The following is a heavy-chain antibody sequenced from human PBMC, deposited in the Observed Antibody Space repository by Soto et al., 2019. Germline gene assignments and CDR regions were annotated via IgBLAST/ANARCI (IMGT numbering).Heavy chain of an antibody. J-gene: IGHJ6*02. D-gene: IGHD4-17*01. CDR2: ISGSGGST. Sequence: EVQLLESGGGLVQPGGSLRLSCAASGFTFSSYAMSWVRQAPGKGLEWVSAISGSGGSTYYADSVKGRFTISRDNSKNTLSLQMNSLRAEDTAVYYCARFLSTTVTYYYYYGMDVWCQGTTVTCSS. CDR1: GFTFSSYA. V-gene: IGHV3-23*01. CDR3: ARFLSTTVTYYYYYGMDV.